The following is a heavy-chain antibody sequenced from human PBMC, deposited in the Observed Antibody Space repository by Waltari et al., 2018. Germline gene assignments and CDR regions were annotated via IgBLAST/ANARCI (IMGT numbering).Heavy chain of an antibody. V-gene: IGHV4-39*01. CDR2: ISYSGST. J-gene: IGHJ4*02. CDR3: ARHYSSYYLSIFDY. CDR1: GDSISRSSYY. D-gene: IGHD4-4*01. Sequence: QLQLQESGPGLVKPSETLSLTCSVSGDSISRSSYYWGWIRQPPGEGLEWIETISYSGSTYYNPSLKSRVTISADTSENQFSLKLSSVTATDTAIYYCARHYSSYYLSIFDYWGQGNLVIVSS.